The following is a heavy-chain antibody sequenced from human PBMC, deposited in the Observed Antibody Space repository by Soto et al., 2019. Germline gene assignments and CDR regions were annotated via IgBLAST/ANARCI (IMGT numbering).Heavy chain of an antibody. J-gene: IGHJ5*02. CDR1: GFTFSSYA. D-gene: IGHD3-3*01. V-gene: IGHV3-23*01. Sequence: GGSLRLSCAASGFTFSSYAMSWVRQAPGKGLEWVSAISGSGGSTYYADSVKGRFTISRDNSKNTLYLQMNSLRAEDTAVYYCAKEGVVSRFLEWAWFDPWGQGTLVTVSS. CDR2: ISGSGGST. CDR3: AKEGVVSRFLEWAWFDP.